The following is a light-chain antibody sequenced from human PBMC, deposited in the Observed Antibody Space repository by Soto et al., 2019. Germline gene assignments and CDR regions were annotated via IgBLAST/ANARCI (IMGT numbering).Light chain of an antibody. CDR1: SSDVGDYNY. CDR3: SSYTSSGSLYV. CDR2: EVS. J-gene: IGLJ1*01. Sequence: QSALTQPSSLSGPPGQSITISCTGTSSDVGDYNYVSWYQQHPGKAPKLLISEVSDRPSGISHRFSGSKSGNTASLTISGLQAEDEADYYCSSYTSSGSLYVFGSGTKVTVL. V-gene: IGLV2-14*01.